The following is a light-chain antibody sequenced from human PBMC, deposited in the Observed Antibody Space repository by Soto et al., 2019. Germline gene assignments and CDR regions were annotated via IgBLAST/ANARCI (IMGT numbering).Light chain of an antibody. CDR2: AAS. Sequence: DTQMTQSPSSLSASVGDRVTITCRTSQSISNYLNWYQQKPWKAPKLLIYAASSLQSGVPSRFSGSGSGTDFTLTISSLQPEDFATYYCQQSYISPQTFGQGTKVDIK. J-gene: IGKJ1*01. CDR3: QQSYISPQT. CDR1: QSISNY. V-gene: IGKV1-39*01.